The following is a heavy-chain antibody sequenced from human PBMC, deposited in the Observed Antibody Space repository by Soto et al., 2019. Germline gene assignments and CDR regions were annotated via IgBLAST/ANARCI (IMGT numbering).Heavy chain of an antibody. D-gene: IGHD2-2*02. J-gene: IGHJ4*02. Sequence: GASVKVSCKASGYTFTSYAMHWVRQAPGQRLEWMGWINAGNGNTKYSQKFQGRVTITRDTSASTAYMELSSLRSEDTAVYYCARELGYCSSTSCYSPGYWGQGTLVTVSS. V-gene: IGHV1-3*01. CDR3: ARELGYCSSTSCYSPGY. CDR2: INAGNGNT. CDR1: GYTFTSYA.